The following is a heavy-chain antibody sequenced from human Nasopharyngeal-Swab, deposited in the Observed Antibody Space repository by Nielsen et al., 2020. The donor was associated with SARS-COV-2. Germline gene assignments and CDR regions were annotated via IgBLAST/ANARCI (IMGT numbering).Heavy chain of an antibody. CDR1: GDSVSSNNAA. D-gene: IGHD3-16*01. CDR2: TYYRSKWYN. CDR3: ARRQMGAHAFDI. J-gene: IGHJ3*02. V-gene: IGHV6-1*01. Sequence: SQTLSLTCAISGDSVSSNNAAWNWIRQSPSRGLEWLGRTYYRSKWYNEYAASVNSRVTINPDTSKNQISLQVNSMTAEDTAVYYCARRQMGAHAFDIWGQGTMVTVSS.